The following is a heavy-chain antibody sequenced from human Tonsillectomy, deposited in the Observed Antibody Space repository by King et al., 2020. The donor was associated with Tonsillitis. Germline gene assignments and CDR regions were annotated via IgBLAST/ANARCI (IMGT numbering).Heavy chain of an antibody. CDR1: GFTFSCCG. Sequence: VQLVESGGGVVQPGRSLRLSCAASGFTFSCCGMHWVRQAPGKGLEWVAVIAYDGSNKFYADSVKGRFTISRDDSKNTLYLQMNSLTTEDTAVYHCAREISRTYSWQHWGPGTVVTVSS. D-gene: IGHD2-15*01. J-gene: IGHJ1*01. V-gene: IGHV3-30*03. CDR3: AREISRTYSWQH. CDR2: IAYDGSNK.